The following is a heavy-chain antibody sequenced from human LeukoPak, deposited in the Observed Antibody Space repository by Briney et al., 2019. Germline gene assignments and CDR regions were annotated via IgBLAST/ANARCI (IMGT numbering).Heavy chain of an antibody. V-gene: IGHV1-2*02. CDR1: GYTFTGYY. Sequence: ASVKVSCKASGYTFTGYYMHWVRQAPGQGLEWMGWTNPNSGGTNYAQKFQGRVTMTRDTSISTAYMELSRLRSDDTAVYYCARDLYYDSSGYYFDYWGQGTLVTVSS. CDR2: TNPNSGGT. J-gene: IGHJ4*02. CDR3: ARDLYYDSSGYYFDY. D-gene: IGHD3-22*01.